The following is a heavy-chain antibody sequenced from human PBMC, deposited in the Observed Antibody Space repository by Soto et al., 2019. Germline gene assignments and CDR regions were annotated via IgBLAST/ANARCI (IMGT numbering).Heavy chain of an antibody. CDR1: GGSFSGYY. CDR2: INHSGST. V-gene: IGHV4-34*01. Sequence: SETLSLTCAVYGGSFSGYYWSWIRQPPGKGLEWIGEINHSGSTNYNPSLKSRVTISVDTSKNQFSLKLSSVTAADTAVYYCARVSRDYDILTGYYNYYYYMDVWGKGTTVTVS. J-gene: IGHJ6*03. D-gene: IGHD3-9*01. CDR3: ARVSRDYDILTGYYNYYYYMDV.